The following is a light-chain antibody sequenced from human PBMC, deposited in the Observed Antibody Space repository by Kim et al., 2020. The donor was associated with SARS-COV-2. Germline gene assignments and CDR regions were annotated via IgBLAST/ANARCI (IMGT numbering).Light chain of an antibody. V-gene: IGKV3-15*01. CDR1: QSVSSI. CDR2: GAS. CDR3: QQYNNWPRT. Sequence: EIVMTQSPATLSVSPGERATLSCRASQSVSSILAWYQQKPGQAPRLLIYGASTRATGIPARFSGSGSGTESTLTISSLQSEDFAVYYCQQYNNWPRTFGQGTKVDIK. J-gene: IGKJ1*01.